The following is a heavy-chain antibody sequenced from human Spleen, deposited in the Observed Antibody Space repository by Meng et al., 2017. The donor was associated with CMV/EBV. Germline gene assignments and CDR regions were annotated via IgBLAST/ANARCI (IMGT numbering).Heavy chain of an antibody. Sequence: EWPSTIGCSSGARDYADSVEGRATISRDNAKNSLYLQMNSLRAEDTALYYCARHIAVAGTWTSRLYYYYGMDVWGQGTTVTVSS. CDR2: IGCSSGAR. V-gene: IGHV3-9*01. CDR3: ARHIAVAGTWTSRLYYYYGMDV. D-gene: IGHD6-13*01. J-gene: IGHJ6*02.